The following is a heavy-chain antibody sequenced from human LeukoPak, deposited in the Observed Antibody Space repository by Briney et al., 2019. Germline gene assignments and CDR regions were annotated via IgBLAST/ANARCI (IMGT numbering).Heavy chain of an antibody. V-gene: IGHV3-30-3*01. J-gene: IGHJ4*02. CDR1: GFTFSSYA. D-gene: IGHD3-3*01. CDR3: ARDIFFLLRFLKD. CDR2: ISYDGSNK. Sequence: GGSLRLSCAASGFTFSSYAMHWVRQAPGKGLEWVAVISYDGSNKYYADSVKGRFTISRDNSENTLYLQMNSLRAEDTAVYYCARDIFFLLRFLKDWGQGTLVTVSS.